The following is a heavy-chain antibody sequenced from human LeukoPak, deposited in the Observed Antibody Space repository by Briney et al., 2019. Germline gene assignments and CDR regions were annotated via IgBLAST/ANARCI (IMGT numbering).Heavy chain of an antibody. J-gene: IGHJ4*02. Sequence: ASVKVSCKASGYTFTSYYMHWVRQAPGQGLEWMGWINPNSGATNYAQKFQGRVTMARDTSISTAYMELSRLRSDDTAVYYCARASRSTWPTHFDSWGQGTLVTVSS. CDR1: GYTFTSYY. CDR3: ARASRSTWPTHFDS. CDR2: INPNSGAT. D-gene: IGHD5/OR15-5a*01. V-gene: IGHV1-2*02.